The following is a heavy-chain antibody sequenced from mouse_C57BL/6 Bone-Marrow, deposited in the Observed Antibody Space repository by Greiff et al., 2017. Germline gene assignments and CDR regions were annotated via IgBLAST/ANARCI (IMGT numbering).Heavy chain of an antibody. CDR3: ARLTTVAPFAY. CDR1: GYTFTSYW. J-gene: IGHJ3*01. V-gene: IGHV1-52*01. D-gene: IGHD1-1*01. CDR2: IDPSDSET. Sequence: QVQLQQPGAELVRPGSSVKLSCKASGYTFTSYWMHWVKQRPIQGLEWIGNIDPSDSETHYNQKFKDKATLTVDKSSSTAYMQLSSLTSEDSAVYYRARLTTVAPFAYWGQGTLVTVSA.